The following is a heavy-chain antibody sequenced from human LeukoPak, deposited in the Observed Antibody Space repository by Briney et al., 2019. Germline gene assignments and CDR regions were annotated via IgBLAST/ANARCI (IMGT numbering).Heavy chain of an antibody. Sequence: PGGSLRLSCAASGFTFSSYGMHWVRQAPGKGLEWVAVISYDGSNKYYADSVKGRFTISRDNSKNTLYLQMNSLRAEDTAVYYCAKGRLLVVITTSFDYWGQGTLVTVSS. CDR3: AKGRLLVVITTSFDY. CDR2: ISYDGSNK. CDR1: GFTFSSYG. D-gene: IGHD3-22*01. V-gene: IGHV3-30*18. J-gene: IGHJ4*02.